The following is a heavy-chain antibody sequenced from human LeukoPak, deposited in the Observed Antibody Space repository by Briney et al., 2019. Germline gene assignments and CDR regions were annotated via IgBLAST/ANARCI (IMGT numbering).Heavy chain of an antibody. D-gene: IGHD3-10*01. J-gene: IGHJ3*02. CDR3: AKEQMGGGSGQDAFDI. Sequence: GGSLRLSCAASGFTFSSYAMSWVRQAPGKGLEWVSAISGSGGSTYYADSVKGRFTISRDNSKNTLYLQMNSLRAEDTAVYYCAKEQMGGGSGQDAFDIWGQGTMVTVSS. V-gene: IGHV3-23*01. CDR2: ISGSGGST. CDR1: GFTFSSYA.